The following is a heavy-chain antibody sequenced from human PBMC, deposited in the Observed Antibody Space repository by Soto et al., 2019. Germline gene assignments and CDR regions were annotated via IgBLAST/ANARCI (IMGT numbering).Heavy chain of an antibody. V-gene: IGHV1-3*01. J-gene: IGHJ6*03. CDR1: GFTFTSSA. CDR2: INAGSGNT. Sequence: ASVKVSCKASGFTFTSSAMQWVRQARGQRLEWIGWINAGSGNTNYSQKFQGRVTITRDTSTSTAYMELSSLRSEDTAVYYCARDSGDLPYYYYMDVWGKGTTVTVSS. CDR3: ARDSGDLPYYYYMDV. D-gene: IGHD3-10*01.